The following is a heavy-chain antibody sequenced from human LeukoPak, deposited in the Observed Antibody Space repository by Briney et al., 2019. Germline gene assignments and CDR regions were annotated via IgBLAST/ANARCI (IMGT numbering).Heavy chain of an antibody. CDR1: GYTFTGYY. CDR3: ARGRIVLMVYAIYDY. D-gene: IGHD2-8*01. V-gene: IGHV1-69*05. CDR2: IIPIFGTA. J-gene: IGHJ4*02. Sequence: GASVKVSCKASGYTFTGYYMHWVRQAPGQGLEWMGGIIPIFGTANYAQKFQGRVTITTDESTSTAYMELSSLRSEDSAVYYCARGRIVLMVYAIYDYWGQGTLVTVSS.